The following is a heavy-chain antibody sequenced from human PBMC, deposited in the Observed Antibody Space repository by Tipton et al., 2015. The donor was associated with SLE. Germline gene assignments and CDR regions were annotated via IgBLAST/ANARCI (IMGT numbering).Heavy chain of an antibody. CDR2: IWYDGRRK. CDR1: GFTFSNYG. D-gene: IGHD3-22*01. J-gene: IGHJ5*02. CDR3: ARDRDTSSHYSWFDP. V-gene: IGHV3-33*01. Sequence: SLRLSCATSGFTFSNYGIHWVRQAPGKGLEWGAVIWYDGRRKYYADSVKGRFTISRDSSKNMVDLQMNSLRVEDTAVYYCARDRDTSSHYSWFDPWGQGTLVTVSS.